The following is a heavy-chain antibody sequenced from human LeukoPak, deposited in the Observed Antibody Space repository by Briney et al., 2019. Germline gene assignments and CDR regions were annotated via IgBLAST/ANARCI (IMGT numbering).Heavy chain of an antibody. CDR1: GFTFSSYW. D-gene: IGHD3-16*01. Sequence: PGGSLRLSCAASGFTFSSYWMHWVRQAPGKGLVWVSRINSDGSSTSYADSVKGRFTISRDNAKNTLYLQMNSLRAEDTAVYYCARSTKLGYYYYYMDVWGKGTTVTISS. V-gene: IGHV3-74*01. J-gene: IGHJ6*03. CDR3: ARSTKLGYYYYYMDV. CDR2: INSDGSST.